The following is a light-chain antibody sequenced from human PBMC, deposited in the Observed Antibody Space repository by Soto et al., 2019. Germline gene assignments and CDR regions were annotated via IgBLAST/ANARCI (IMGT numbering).Light chain of an antibody. CDR3: SSYTSSSIAYV. CDR1: SSDLGGYNY. Sequence: QSALTQPASVSGSPGQSITISCTGPSSDLGGYNYVSWYQQHPGKAPKPMIYEVSNRPSGVSNRFSGSKSGNTASLTISGLQAEDEADYYCSSYTSSSIAYVFGTGTKLTVL. V-gene: IGLV2-14*01. J-gene: IGLJ1*01. CDR2: EVS.